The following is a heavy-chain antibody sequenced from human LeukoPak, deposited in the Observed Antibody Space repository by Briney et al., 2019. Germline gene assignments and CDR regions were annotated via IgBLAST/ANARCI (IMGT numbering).Heavy chain of an antibody. J-gene: IGHJ6*02. CDR1: GFTFSSYE. Sequence: PGGSLRLSCAASGFTFSSYEMNWVRQAPGKGLEWVSYISSSGNTIYYADSVKGRFTNSRDNAKNSLYLQMNSLRAEDTAVYYCARDLVVRGVIRTYYYGMDVWGQGTTVTVSS. CDR3: ARDLVVRGVIRTYYYGMDV. CDR2: ISSSGNTI. V-gene: IGHV3-48*03. D-gene: IGHD3-10*01.